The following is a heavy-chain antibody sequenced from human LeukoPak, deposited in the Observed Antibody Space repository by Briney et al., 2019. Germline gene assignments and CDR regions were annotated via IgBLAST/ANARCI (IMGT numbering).Heavy chain of an antibody. D-gene: IGHD5-18*01. CDR3: ARDSVDTNRRLNY. CDR1: GFTFSSYS. V-gene: IGHV3-21*01. Sequence: GGSLRLSCAASGFTFSSYSMNWVRQAPGKGLEWVSSISSSSSDIYYADSLKGRFTISRHNAKNSLYLQMNSLRAEDTAVYYCARDSVDTNRRLNYWGQGTLVTVSS. CDR2: ISSSSSDI. J-gene: IGHJ4*02.